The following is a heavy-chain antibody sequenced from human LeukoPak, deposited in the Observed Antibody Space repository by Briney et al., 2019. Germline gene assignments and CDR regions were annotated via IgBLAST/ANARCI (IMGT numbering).Heavy chain of an antibody. Sequence: GGSLRLSCAASGFTFSSYAMSWVRQAPGKGLEWVAVIWYDGSNKYYADSVKGRFTISRDNSKNTLYLQMNSLRAEDTAVYYCAREDMVRGDPWYYYYGMDVWGQGTTVTVSS. CDR3: AREDMVRGDPWYYYYGMDV. CDR1: GFTFSSYA. V-gene: IGHV3-33*08. CDR2: IWYDGSNK. J-gene: IGHJ6*02. D-gene: IGHD3-10*01.